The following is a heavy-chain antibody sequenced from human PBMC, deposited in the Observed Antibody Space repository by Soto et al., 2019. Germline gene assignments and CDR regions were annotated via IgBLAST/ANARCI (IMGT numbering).Heavy chain of an antibody. Sequence: GSLRLSCTASGFTFGDYAMSWFRQAPGKGLEWVGFIRSKAYGGTTEYAASVKGRFTISRDDSKSIAILQMNSLKTEDTAVYYWTSVAPPLLWFGELSYGSGDYYYMDVWGKGTTVTVSS. CDR1: GFTFGDYA. CDR3: TSVAPPLLWFGELSYGSGDYYYMDV. V-gene: IGHV3-49*03. CDR2: IRSKAYGGTT. D-gene: IGHD3-10*01. J-gene: IGHJ6*03.